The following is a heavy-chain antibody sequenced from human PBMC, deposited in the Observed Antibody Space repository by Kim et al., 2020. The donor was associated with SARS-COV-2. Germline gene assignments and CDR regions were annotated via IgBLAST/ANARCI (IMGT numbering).Heavy chain of an antibody. CDR2: IYTSGST. Sequence: SETLSLTCTVSGGSISNYYWSWIRQPAGKGLEWIGRIYTSGSTNYNPSLKSRVTMSVDTSKNQFSLKLSSVTAVDTAVYSCAREVGATDAFDMWGQGTMVTVSS. CDR1: GGSISNYY. V-gene: IGHV4-4*07. CDR3: AREVGATDAFDM. J-gene: IGHJ3*02. D-gene: IGHD1-26*01.